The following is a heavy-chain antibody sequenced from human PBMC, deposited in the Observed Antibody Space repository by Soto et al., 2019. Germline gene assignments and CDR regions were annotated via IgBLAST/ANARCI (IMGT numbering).Heavy chain of an antibody. J-gene: IGHJ4*02. CDR2: ISSSGSTI. Sequence: QVQLVESGGGLVKPGGSLRLSCAASGFTFSDYYMSWIRQAPGKGLEWVSYISSSGSTIYYADSVKGRFTISRDNAKNSLYLQMNSLRDEDTAVYYCATARAVYGDYVSFFDYWGQGTLVTVSS. D-gene: IGHD4-17*01. CDR1: GFTFSDYY. CDR3: ATARAVYGDYVSFFDY. V-gene: IGHV3-11*01.